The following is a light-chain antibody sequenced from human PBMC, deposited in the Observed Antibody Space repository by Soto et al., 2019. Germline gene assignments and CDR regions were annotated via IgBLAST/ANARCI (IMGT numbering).Light chain of an antibody. CDR2: AAS. V-gene: IGKV1-9*01. CDR1: QGISSY. CDR3: QQLDSYPIT. J-gene: IGKJ5*01. Sequence: DLQLTQSPSFLSASVGDRVTITCRASQGISSYLAWYQQKPGRAPKFLIYAASTLQSGVPSRFSGSGSGTQFTLTISSLQPEDFATYYCQQLDSYPITFGQGTRLEIK.